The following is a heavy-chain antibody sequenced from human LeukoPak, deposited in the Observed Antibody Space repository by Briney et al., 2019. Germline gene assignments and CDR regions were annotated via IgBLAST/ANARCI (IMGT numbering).Heavy chain of an antibody. D-gene: IGHD6-6*01. V-gene: IGHV4-39*02. CDR1: GDSISNTRYH. J-gene: IGHJ4*02. Sequence: PSETLSLTCTVSGDSISNTRYHWGWIRQPPGKGLEWIGSIYYSGATYYNPSLKSRVTISVDPSRNHFSLKLSSVTAADTAVYHCAREIVSSVESWGQGSLVTVSS. CDR2: IYYSGAT. CDR3: AREIVSSVES.